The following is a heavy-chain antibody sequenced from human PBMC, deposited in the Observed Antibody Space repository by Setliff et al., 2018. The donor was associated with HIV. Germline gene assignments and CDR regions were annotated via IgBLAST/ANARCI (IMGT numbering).Heavy chain of an antibody. CDR1: GFTFSSYD. V-gene: IGHV3-30*02. D-gene: IGHD3-3*01. CDR3: AKPYNFWSGYFLNAFNI. Sequence: GGSLRLSCAASGFTFSSYDMHWVRQAPGKRLEWVAFIQNDGSNKYYADSVKGRFTISRDNSKNTLYLQMNSMRAEHTAVYYCAKPYNFWSGYFLNAFNIWGQGTMVTVSS. CDR2: IQNDGSNK. J-gene: IGHJ3*02.